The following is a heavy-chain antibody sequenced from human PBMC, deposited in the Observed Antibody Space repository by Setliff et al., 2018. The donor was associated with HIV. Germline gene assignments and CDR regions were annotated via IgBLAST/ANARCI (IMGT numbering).Heavy chain of an antibody. D-gene: IGHD3-3*01. Sequence: PGGSLRLSCAASGFTFSSYAMTWVRQAPGKGLEYVSAISNVGGNTYYADSVKGRFTISRDNSKNTLYLQMGSLRTEDMAVYYCARSPFYNFWSGYSDYWGQGTLVTVSS. V-gene: IGHV3-64*02. CDR2: ISNVGGNT. CDR3: ARSPFYNFWSGYSDY. J-gene: IGHJ4*02. CDR1: GFTFSSYA.